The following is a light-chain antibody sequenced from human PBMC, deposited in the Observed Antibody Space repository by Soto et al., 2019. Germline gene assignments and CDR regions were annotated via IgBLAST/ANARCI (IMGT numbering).Light chain of an antibody. Sequence: EIVMTQSPATLSVSPGERATLSCRASQSVSSNLAWYQQKPGQAPSLLIYGASTRATGIPARFSGSGSGTEFTLTISSLQSEDFAVYYCHQYNNWPPLTFGQGTRLDIK. CDR3: HQYNNWPPLT. CDR1: QSVSSN. J-gene: IGKJ5*01. CDR2: GAS. V-gene: IGKV3-15*01.